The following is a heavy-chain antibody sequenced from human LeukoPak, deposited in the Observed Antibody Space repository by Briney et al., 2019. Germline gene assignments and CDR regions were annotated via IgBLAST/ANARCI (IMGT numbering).Heavy chain of an antibody. CDR3: AREELVVRGPYGMDV. D-gene: IGHD3-10*01. CDR2: INPNSGGT. V-gene: IGHV1-2*02. J-gene: IGHJ6*02. CDR1: GYTFTGYY. Sequence: ASVKVSCKASGYTFTGYYMHWVRQAPGQGLEWTGWINPNSGGTNYAQKFQGGVTMTRDTSISTAYMELSRLRSDDTAVYYCAREELVVRGPYGMDVWGQGTTVTVSS.